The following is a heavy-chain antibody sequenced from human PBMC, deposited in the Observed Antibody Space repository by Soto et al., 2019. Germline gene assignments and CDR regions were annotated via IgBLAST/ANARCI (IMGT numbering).Heavy chain of an antibody. CDR3: ARHVPCGYDTGGLDY. D-gene: IGHD5-12*01. J-gene: IGHJ4*02. Sequence: GGSLRLSCAASGFTFSSYSMIWVRQAPGKGLEWVSSISSSSSYIYYADSVKGRFTISRDNAKNSLYLQMNSLRAEDTAVYYCARHVPCGYDTGGLDYWGQGTLVTVSS. CDR2: ISSSSSYI. CDR1: GFTFSSYS. V-gene: IGHV3-21*01.